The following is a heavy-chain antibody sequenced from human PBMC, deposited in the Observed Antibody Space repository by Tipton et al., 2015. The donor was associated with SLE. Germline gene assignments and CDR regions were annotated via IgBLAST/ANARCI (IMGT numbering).Heavy chain of an antibody. J-gene: IGHJ6*02. V-gene: IGHV4-59*08. Sequence: LRLSCTVSGGSISTHYWSLIRQPPGKGLEWSGYYYYSGYTNYNPSLKSHVTISVDASKNRYSLELSSVTAADTAVYYCARQGAEMATPRDWGQGTTVTVSS. CDR1: GGSISTHY. CDR2: YYYSGYT. CDR3: ARQGAEMATPRD. D-gene: IGHD5-24*01.